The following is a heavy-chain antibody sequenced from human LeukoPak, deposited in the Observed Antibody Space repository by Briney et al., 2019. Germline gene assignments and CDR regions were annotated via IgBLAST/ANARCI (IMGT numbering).Heavy chain of an antibody. CDR3: ARSPSIVGAGDDAFDI. V-gene: IGHV1-69*05. CDR1: GGTFSSYA. CDR2: IIPIFGTA. Sequence: ASVKVPCKASGGTFSSYAISWVRQAPGQGLEWMGRIIPIFGTANYAQKFQGRVTITTDESTSTAYMELSSLRSEDTAVYYCARSPSIVGAGDDAFDIWGQGTMVTVSS. D-gene: IGHD1-26*01. J-gene: IGHJ3*02.